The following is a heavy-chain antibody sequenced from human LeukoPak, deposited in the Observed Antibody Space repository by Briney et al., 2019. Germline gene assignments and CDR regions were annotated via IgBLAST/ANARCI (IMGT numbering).Heavy chain of an antibody. Sequence: GGSLRLSCVASGFTFSSYEMNWVRQTPGKGLEWVSYISSSGRTAYYADSVRGRFTISRDKAKNLLYLQMNSLRAEDTAVYYCAKDEFDLFGHTAVAGTLNYWGQGTLVTVSS. CDR3: AKDEFDLFGHTAVAGTLNY. J-gene: IGHJ4*02. D-gene: IGHD6-19*01. V-gene: IGHV3-48*03. CDR2: ISSSGRTA. CDR1: GFTFSSYE.